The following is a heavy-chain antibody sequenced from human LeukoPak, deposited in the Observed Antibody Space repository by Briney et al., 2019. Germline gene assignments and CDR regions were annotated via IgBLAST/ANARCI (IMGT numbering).Heavy chain of an antibody. CDR2: IYTSGST. V-gene: IGHV4-4*07. CDR3: VRYEGDF. CDR1: GASISSYH. Sequence: SETLSLTCTVSGASISSYHWSWIRQPAGEGLEWIGRIYTSGSTNYNPSLKSRVTVSVDTSKNQFSLKLTSVTAADTAVYYCVRYEGDFWGQGTLVTVSS. D-gene: IGHD3-3*01. J-gene: IGHJ4*02.